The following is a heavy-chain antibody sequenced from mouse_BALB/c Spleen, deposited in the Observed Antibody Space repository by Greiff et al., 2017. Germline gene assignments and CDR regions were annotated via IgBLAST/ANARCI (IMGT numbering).Heavy chain of an antibody. D-gene: IGHD4-1*01. CDR1: GFTFSSYT. CDR3: ARLANWDYFDY. V-gene: IGHV5-12-2*01. J-gene: IGHJ2*01. Sequence: EVQGVESGGGLVQPGGSLKLSCAASGFTFSSYTMSWVRQTPEKRLEWVAYISNGGGSTYYPDTVKGRFTISRDNAKNTLYLQMSSLKSEDTAMYYCARLANWDYFDYWGQGTTLTVSS. CDR2: ISNGGGST.